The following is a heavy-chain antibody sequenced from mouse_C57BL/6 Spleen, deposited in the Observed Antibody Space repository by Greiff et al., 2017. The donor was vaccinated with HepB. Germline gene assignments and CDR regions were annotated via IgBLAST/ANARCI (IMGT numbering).Heavy chain of an antibody. CDR3: ARADYDYEGAFDY. J-gene: IGHJ2*01. CDR1: GFSLTSYA. CDR2: IWTGGGT. Sequence: VQLQQSGPGLVAPSQSLSITCTVSGFSLTSYAISWVRQPPGKGLEWLGVIWTGGGTNYNSALKSRLSISKDNSKSQVFLKMNSLQTDDTARYYCARADYDYEGAFDYWGQGTTLTVSS. D-gene: IGHD2-4*01. V-gene: IGHV2-9-1*01.